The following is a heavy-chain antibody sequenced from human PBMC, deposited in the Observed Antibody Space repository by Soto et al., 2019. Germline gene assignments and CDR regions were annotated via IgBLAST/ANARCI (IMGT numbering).Heavy chain of an antibody. CDR2: IWYDGSNK. CDR3: ARDLHDSSAYYYYYGMDV. Sequence: QVQLVESGGGGVQPGRSLRLSCAASGFTFSSYGMHWVRQAPGKGLEWAAVIWYDGSNKYYADSVKGRFTISRDNSKNTLYLQMNSLRAEDTAVYYCARDLHDSSAYYYYYGMDVWGQGTTVTVSS. J-gene: IGHJ6*02. CDR1: GFTFSSYG. V-gene: IGHV3-33*01. D-gene: IGHD1-1*01.